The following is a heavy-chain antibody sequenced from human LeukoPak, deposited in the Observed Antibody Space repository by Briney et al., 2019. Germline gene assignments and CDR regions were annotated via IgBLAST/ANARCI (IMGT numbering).Heavy chain of an antibody. J-gene: IGHJ4*02. V-gene: IGHV3-48*02. D-gene: IGHD1-14*01. CDR2: ISSSGSST. CDR1: GFTFSNYG. CDR3: ARDRNLFNDY. Sequence: GGSLRLSCAASGFTFSNYGLSWVRQAPGKGLEWVSSISSSGSSTSYADSVKGRFTISRDNAKNSLYLQMNSLRDEDTAVYYCARDRNLFNDYWGQGTLVTVSS.